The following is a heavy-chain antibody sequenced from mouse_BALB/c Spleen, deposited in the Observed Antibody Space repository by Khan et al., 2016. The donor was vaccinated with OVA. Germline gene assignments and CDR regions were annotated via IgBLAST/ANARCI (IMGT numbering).Heavy chain of an antibody. Sequence: VQLQQSGPDLVKPGASVKISCKASGYSFTLYYMSWVKQSHGKSLEWLGRINPNTDNINYNQEFKGKAMLTVDKSSNTAYMELRSLTSEDSAVYFCARGYDFVASWGQGTLVTVSP. CDR3: ARGYDFVAS. V-gene: IGHV1-26*01. CDR1: GYSFTLYY. CDR2: INPNTDNI. D-gene: IGHD2-14*01. J-gene: IGHJ3*01.